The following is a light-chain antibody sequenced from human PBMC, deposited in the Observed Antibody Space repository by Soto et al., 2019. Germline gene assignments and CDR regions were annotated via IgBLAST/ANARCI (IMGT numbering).Light chain of an antibody. Sequence: QSALTQPASVSGSPGQSITISCTGTSSDVGAYEYVSWYQQHPGKAPKLMIFEVSNRPSGVSNRFSGAKSGNTASLTISGLQAEDEADYYCSSFTSSSTQYVFGTGTKLTVL. J-gene: IGLJ1*01. CDR1: SSDVGAYEY. CDR2: EVS. V-gene: IGLV2-14*01. CDR3: SSFTSSSTQYV.